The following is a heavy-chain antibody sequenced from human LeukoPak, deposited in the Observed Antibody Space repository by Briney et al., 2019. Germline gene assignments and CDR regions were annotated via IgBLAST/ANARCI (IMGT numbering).Heavy chain of an antibody. J-gene: IGHJ3*02. Sequence: SETLSLTCIVSGDSGSSYYWSWVRQPPGKGLEWIGDIHHSGSTTYNPSLKSRVTISGGTSKNQYSLQLRSVTAADTAVYFCTRDRTTITRGAFDIWGQGTRVTVSS. CDR3: TRDRTTITRGAFDI. D-gene: IGHD4-11*01. CDR1: GDSGSSYY. V-gene: IGHV4-59*02. CDR2: IHHSGST.